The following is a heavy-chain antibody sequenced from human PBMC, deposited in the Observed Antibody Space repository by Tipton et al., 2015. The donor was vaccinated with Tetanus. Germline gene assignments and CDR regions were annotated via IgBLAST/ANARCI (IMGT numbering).Heavy chain of an antibody. D-gene: IGHD3-10*01. Sequence: QSGPEVKKPGATVKISCMVSGYTFIDYYIHWVQQAPGKGLEWMGLIDPEDGETVYAEKFQGRVTITADTSTDTAYMELRNLRFDDTATYYCSTDINGEAYWGQGTPVTVSS. CDR1: GYTFIDYY. V-gene: IGHV1-69-2*01. CDR2: IDPEDGET. CDR3: STDINGEAY. J-gene: IGHJ4*02.